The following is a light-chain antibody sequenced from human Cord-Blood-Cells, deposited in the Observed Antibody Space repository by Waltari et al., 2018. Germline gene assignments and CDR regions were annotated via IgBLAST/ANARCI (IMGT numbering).Light chain of an antibody. J-gene: IGLJ3*02. CDR1: SSNIGTGSD. CDR3: QSYDSSLSGWV. Sequence: QSVLTQPPSVSAAPGQRVTISCTGSSSNIGTGSDVHWYQQLPGTAPKLLIYGNSNRPSGVPDRFSGSKSGTSASLAITGLQAEDEADYYCQSYDSSLSGWVFGGGTKLTVL. CDR2: GNS. V-gene: IGLV1-40*01.